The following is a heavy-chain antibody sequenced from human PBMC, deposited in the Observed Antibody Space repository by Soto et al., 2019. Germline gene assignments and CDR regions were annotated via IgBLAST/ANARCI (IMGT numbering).Heavy chain of an antibody. V-gene: IGHV1-8*01. CDR3: ARARFISKWYDSGWYIDH. CDR1: GYPFTSYH. CDR2: MNPDSGST. Sequence: QVQLVQSGAEVKKPGASVKVSCKPSGYPFTSYHVNWVRQAPGQGLEWMGWMNPDSGSTDYALKFQGRLTMTRNTSMSTVYLELRSLTSEDTAIYYCARARFISKWYDSGWYIDHWGQGTQVIVSS. D-gene: IGHD6-19*01. J-gene: IGHJ5*02.